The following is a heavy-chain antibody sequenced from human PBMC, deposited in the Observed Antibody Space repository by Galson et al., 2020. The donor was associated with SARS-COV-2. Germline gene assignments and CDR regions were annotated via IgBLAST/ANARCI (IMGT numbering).Heavy chain of an antibody. Sequence: GGSLRLSCAASGFTFNEYAIHWVRQAPGKGLEWVAVISYDGTNGYYAESVKGRFTISRDNSKSTLSLQMNSLRAEDTAVYYCAKNGDLHYYYYMDVWGKGTTVTVSS. V-gene: IGHV3-30*18. CDR2: ISYDGTNG. J-gene: IGHJ6*03. CDR1: GFTFNEYA. D-gene: IGHD4-17*01. CDR3: AKNGDLHYYYYMDV.